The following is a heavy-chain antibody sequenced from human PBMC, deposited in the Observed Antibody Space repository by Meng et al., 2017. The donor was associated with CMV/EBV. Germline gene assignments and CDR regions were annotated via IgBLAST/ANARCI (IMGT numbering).Heavy chain of an antibody. Sequence: LRLSWAASGFIFSSYYMHWVRQAPGKGLEWVSSISSSSMYISYADSVKGRFTISRDNAKNSVYLQMNSLRAEDTAVYYCARVKFFDYWGQGTLVTVSS. CDR1: GFIFSSYY. J-gene: IGHJ4*02. V-gene: IGHV3-21*01. CDR3: ARVKFFDY. CDR2: ISSSSMYI.